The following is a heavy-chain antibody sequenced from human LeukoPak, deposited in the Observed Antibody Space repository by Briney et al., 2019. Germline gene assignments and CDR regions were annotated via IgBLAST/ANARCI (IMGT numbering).Heavy chain of an antibody. CDR3: ARREIGEFDY. CDR1: GYTFTSYY. V-gene: IGHV1-8*02. Sequence: ASVKVSCKASGYTFTSYYMHWVRQAPGQGLEWMGWMNPNSGNTGYAQKFQGRVTMTRNTSISTAYMELSSLRSEDTAVYYCARREIGEFDYWGQGTLVTVSS. CDR2: MNPNSGNT. D-gene: IGHD3-10*01. J-gene: IGHJ4*02.